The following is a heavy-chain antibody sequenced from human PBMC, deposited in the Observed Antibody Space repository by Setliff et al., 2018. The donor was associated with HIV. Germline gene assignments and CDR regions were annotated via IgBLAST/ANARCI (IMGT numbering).Heavy chain of an antibody. CDR3: ARDRRAGVYYYTDV. CDR1: GYSFTSSG. J-gene: IGHJ6*03. D-gene: IGHD7-27*01. Sequence: ASVKVSCKASGYSFTSSGVSWVRQAPGQGLEWMGWINIRNGRTQYGQKFQGRLTLTRDTSIRTAYMELSGLTFDDTAMYYCARDRRAGVYYYTDVWGTGTTVTVSS. CDR2: INIRNGRT. V-gene: IGHV1-2*02.